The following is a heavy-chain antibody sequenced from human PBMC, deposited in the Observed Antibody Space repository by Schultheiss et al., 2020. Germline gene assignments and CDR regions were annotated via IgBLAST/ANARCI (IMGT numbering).Heavy chain of an antibody. CDR3: ARSSPLHTGYSSSWYGPLFDY. Sequence: SETLSLTCTVSGGSISSGGYYWSWIRQHPGKGLEWIGYIYYSGSTYYNPSLKSRVTISVDTSKNQFSLKLSSVTAADTAVYYCARSSPLHTGYSSSWYGPLFDYWGQGTLVTVSS. CDR2: IYYSGST. CDR1: GGSISSGGYY. J-gene: IGHJ4*02. D-gene: IGHD6-13*01. V-gene: IGHV4-31*03.